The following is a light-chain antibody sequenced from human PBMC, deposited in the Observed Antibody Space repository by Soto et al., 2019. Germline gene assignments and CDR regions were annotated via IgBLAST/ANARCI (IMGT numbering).Light chain of an antibody. CDR1: QGISTY. CDR2: AAS. J-gene: IGKJ1*01. V-gene: IGKV1-27*01. CDR3: QNYNGAPRT. Sequence: DIQMTQSPSSLSASVGDRVTITCRASQGISTYLVWYQQKPGTVPKLLIFAASTLQSGVPSRFSGSGSGTDFTLTISSLQPEDVATYYCQNYNGAPRTLGQGTKVDIK.